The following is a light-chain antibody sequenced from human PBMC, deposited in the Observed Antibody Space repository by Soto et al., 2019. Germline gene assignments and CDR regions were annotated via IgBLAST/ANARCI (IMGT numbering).Light chain of an antibody. CDR3: QQYGSLPIT. CDR1: QSISSN. Sequence: EIVMTQSPAILSVSPGDRATLSCRANQSISSNLAWYQQKPGQAPRLLIYDASNRATGIPARFSGSGSGTDFTLTISSLEPEDLAVYYCQQYGSLPITFGQGTRLEIK. V-gene: IGKV3D-15*01. CDR2: DAS. J-gene: IGKJ5*01.